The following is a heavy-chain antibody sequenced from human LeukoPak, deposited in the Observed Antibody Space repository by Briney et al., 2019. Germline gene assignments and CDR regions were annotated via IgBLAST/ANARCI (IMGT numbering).Heavy chain of an antibody. J-gene: IGHJ4*02. CDR1: GLTFDDYA. D-gene: IGHD1-26*01. V-gene: IGHV3-9*01. Sequence: PGRSLRLSCAASGLTFDDYAMHWGRQAPGKGLEWVSGISWNSGSIGYADSVKGRFTISSDIAKNSLYLQMNSLRAEDTPLYYCAKEGDRGSYSYWGQGPLVTVSS. CDR3: AKEGDRGSYSY. CDR2: ISWNSGSI.